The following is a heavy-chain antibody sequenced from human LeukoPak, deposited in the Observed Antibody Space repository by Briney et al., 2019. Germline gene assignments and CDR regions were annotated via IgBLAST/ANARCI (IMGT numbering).Heavy chain of an antibody. Sequence: PGGSLRLSCAASGFTFSSYAMSWVRQAPGKGLEWVSAISGSGGSTYYADSVKGRFTISRDNSKNTLYLQMNSLRAEDTAVYYCAKDQYDILTGYPDYWGQGTLVTVSS. CDR3: AKDQYDILTGYPDY. J-gene: IGHJ4*02. D-gene: IGHD3-9*01. CDR2: ISGSGGST. V-gene: IGHV3-23*01. CDR1: GFTFSSYA.